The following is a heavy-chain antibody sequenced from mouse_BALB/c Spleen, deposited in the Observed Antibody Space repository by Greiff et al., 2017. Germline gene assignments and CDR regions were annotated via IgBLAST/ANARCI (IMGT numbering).Heavy chain of an antibody. Sequence: QVQLKESGAELMKPGASVKISCKATGYTFSSYWIEWVKQRPGHGLEWIGEILPGSGSTNYNEKFKGKATFTADTSSNTAYMQLSSLTSEDSAVYYCARRPRPRGYAMDYWGQGTSVTVAS. CDR2: ILPGSGST. V-gene: IGHV1-9*01. CDR1: GYTFSSYW. D-gene: IGHD1-2*01. CDR3: ARRPRPRGYAMDY. J-gene: IGHJ4*01.